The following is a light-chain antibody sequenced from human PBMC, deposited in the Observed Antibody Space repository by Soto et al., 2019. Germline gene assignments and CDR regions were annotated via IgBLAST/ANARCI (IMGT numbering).Light chain of an antibody. V-gene: IGKV3-11*01. CDR3: QQRSNWPGT. CDR1: QSVRSS. CDR2: DAS. Sequence: EIVLTQSPATLSLSPGERANISCRATQSVRSSLAWYLQQPGQAPRLLSYDASKRATGIPARFSGSGSGTDFTLTISSLEHKDCAVYYCQQRSNWPGTFGQGKKVEIK. J-gene: IGKJ1*01.